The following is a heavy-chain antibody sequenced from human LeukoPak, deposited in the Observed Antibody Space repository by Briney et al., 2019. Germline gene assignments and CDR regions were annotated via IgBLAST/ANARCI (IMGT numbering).Heavy chain of an antibody. J-gene: IGHJ4*02. CDR2: IYAGDSDT. CDR1: GSSFKTYW. D-gene: IGHD3-16*01. V-gene: IGHV5-51*01. Sequence: GESLKFSCRCSGSSFKTYWIGGVRQMPGKGLEWMGIIYAGDSDTTSSPSFEGQVTTSDDKSISTAYLEGKAMKPSDTSMYYCARGRRDWIWGGYGAFQQWGQGPLVSVSS. CDR3: ARGRRDWIWGGYGAFQQ.